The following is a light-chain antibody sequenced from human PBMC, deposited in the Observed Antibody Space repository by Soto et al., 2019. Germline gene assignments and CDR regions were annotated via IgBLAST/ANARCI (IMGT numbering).Light chain of an antibody. V-gene: IGKV1-39*01. Sequence: DILMTQSQSSLSASVGDRVTITCRASHRIGSHVNWYQQRPGKAPTLLIFGASVLQSGVPSRFSGTGSGTDVTLTISSLQPEDLGAYYGQRTCSTPYTFGQGTTVVIK. CDR1: HRIGSH. CDR3: QRTCSTPYT. CDR2: GAS. J-gene: IGKJ2*01.